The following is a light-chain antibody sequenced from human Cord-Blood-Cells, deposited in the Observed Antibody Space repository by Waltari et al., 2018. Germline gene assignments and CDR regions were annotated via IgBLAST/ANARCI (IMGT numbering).Light chain of an antibody. Sequence: DLQMTQYPSSLSASVGDRVTITCQASQDISNYLNWYQQKPGKAPKLLIYDASHLETGVPSRFSGSGSGTDFTFTISGLQPEDIATYYCQQYDNLAVTFGQGTRLEIK. CDR1: QDISNY. CDR3: QQYDNLAVT. J-gene: IGKJ5*01. V-gene: IGKV1-33*01. CDR2: DAS.